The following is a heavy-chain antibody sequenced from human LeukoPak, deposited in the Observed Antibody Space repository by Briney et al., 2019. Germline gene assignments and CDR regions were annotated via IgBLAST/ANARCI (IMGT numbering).Heavy chain of an antibody. V-gene: IGHV4-59*08. Sequence: PSETLSLTCTVSGGSISSYYWSWVRQPPGKGLKWIGYIYYSGSTDYNPSLKSRVTISVDTSKNQFSLKLSSVTAADTAVYYCARHDDYGRAFDIWGQGTMDTVSS. D-gene: IGHD4-17*01. J-gene: IGHJ3*02. CDR3: ARHDDYGRAFDI. CDR2: IYYSGST. CDR1: GGSISSYY.